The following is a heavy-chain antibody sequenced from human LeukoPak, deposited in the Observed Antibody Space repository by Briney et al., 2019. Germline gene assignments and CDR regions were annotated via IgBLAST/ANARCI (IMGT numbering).Heavy chain of an antibody. CDR1: GGSISSYY. CDR2: IYTSGST. J-gene: IGHJ2*01. CDR3: ARDGAVAAFWYFDL. Sequence: SETLSLTCTVSGGSISSYYWSWIRQPAGKGLEWIGRIYTSGSTNYNPSLKSRVTMPVDTSKNQFSLKLSSVTAADTAVYYCARDGAVAAFWYFDLWGRGTLVTVSS. V-gene: IGHV4-4*07. D-gene: IGHD6-19*01.